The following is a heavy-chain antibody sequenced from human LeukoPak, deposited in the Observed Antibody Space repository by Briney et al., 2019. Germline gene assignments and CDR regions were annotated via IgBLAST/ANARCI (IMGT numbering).Heavy chain of an antibody. CDR3: ARHRVHNWSYPIWSDP. J-gene: IGHJ5*02. V-gene: IGHV4-39*01. CDR1: GGSISISSYY. CDR2: VFNSGTT. D-gene: IGHD1-26*01. Sequence: SETLSLTCTVSGGSISISSYYWGWIRQPPGKGLVWIGSVFNSGTTYYNPSLKSRVTISVDTSKNQFSLKLTSVTAADTAVYYCARHRVHNWSYPIWSDPWGQGTLVTVSS.